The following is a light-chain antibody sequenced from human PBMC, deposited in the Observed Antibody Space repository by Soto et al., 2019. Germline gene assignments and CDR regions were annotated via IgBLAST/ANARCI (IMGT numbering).Light chain of an antibody. CDR1: QSVLYSSNNKNY. V-gene: IGKV4-1*01. CDR3: QQYYSTPRT. CDR2: WAS. J-gene: IGKJ2*01. Sequence: DIVMTQSPASLAASLGERATINCKSSQSVLYSSNNKNYLAWYQQKPGQPPKLLIYWASTRESGVPDRFSGSGSGTDFTLTISSLQAEDVAVYYCQQYYSTPRTFGQGTKLEIK.